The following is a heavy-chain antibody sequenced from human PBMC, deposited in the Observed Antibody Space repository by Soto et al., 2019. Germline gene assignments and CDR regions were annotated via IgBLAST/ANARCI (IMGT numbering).Heavy chain of an antibody. CDR3: AKMTSGTYGRNYGLDV. V-gene: IGHV3-23*01. J-gene: IGHJ6*02. D-gene: IGHD3-10*01. Sequence: HPGGSLRLSCVASGFTFSDYAMSWVRQAPGGELEWVSALPYNGASPYYADSVKGRFTISRDNSKKTLFLQMNSLRAEDTALYYCAKMTSGTYGRNYGLDVWGQGTTVTVSS. CDR1: GFTFSDYA. CDR2: LPYNGASP.